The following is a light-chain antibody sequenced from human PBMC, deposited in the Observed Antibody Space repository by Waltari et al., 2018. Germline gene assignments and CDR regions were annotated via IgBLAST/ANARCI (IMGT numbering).Light chain of an antibody. Sequence: QSALTPPASESGSPGHWFSFPCTATSPHIRGYNVASWYQQHPGNAPKLMIYDFNKRPSGVSNRFSGSKSGNTASLTISGLQTEDEADYYCCSYGGSFTWLFGGGTKLTVL. J-gene: IGLJ2*01. CDR2: DFN. V-gene: IGLV2-23*02. CDR1: SPHIRGYNV. CDR3: CSYGGSFTWL.